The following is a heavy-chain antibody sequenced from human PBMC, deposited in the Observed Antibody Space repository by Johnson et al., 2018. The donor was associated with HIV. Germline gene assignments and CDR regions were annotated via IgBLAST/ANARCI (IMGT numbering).Heavy chain of an antibody. CDR1: GFTFSSYG. J-gene: IGHJ3*02. CDR2: IRYDGSNE. Sequence: QVQLVESGGGVVQPGGSLRLSCAASGFTFSSYGMHWVRQAPGKGLEWVTFIRYDGSNEYYADSVKGRFTISRDNSKNTLYLQMNSLRAEDTAVYYCVKDGGANWYHAFDIWGQGTMVTVSS. D-gene: IGHD1-1*01. CDR3: VKDGGANWYHAFDI. V-gene: IGHV3-30*02.